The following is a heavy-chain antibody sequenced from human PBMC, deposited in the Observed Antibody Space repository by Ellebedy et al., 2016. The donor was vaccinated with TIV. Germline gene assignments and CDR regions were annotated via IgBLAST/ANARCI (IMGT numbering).Heavy chain of an antibody. CDR2: VHSSGSA. CDR3: ARFRMTRGLRGNSAPFDS. J-gene: IGHJ4*02. Sequence: SETLSLTCTVSGGSIGENYWSWIRQPPGKGLEWIGYVHSSGSATYNPSLESRVTISVDTSKNDFSLKLFSVTAADTAVYYCARFRMTRGLRGNSAPFDSWGQGALVTVSS. V-gene: IGHV4-59*12. D-gene: IGHD4-23*01. CDR1: GGSIGENY.